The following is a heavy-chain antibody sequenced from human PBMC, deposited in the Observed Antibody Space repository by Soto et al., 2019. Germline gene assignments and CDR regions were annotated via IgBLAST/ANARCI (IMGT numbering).Heavy chain of an antibody. J-gene: IGHJ6*03. CDR2: MNPNSGNT. CDR1: GYTFTSYD. Sequence: ASVKVSCKASGYTFTSYDINWVRQATGQGLEWMGWMNPNSGNTGYAQKFQGRVTMTRNTSISTAYMELSSLRSEDTAVYYCARGVGDYYYYYMDCWGKGTKVTGSS. CDR3: ARGVGDYYYYYMDC. V-gene: IGHV1-8*01.